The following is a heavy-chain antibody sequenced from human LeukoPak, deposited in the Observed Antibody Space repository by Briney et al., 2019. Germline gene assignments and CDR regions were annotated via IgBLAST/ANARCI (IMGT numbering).Heavy chain of an antibody. CDR2: MRHDGSHK. CDR1: GFTFSSYG. Sequence: GGSLRLSCTASGFTFSSYGMHWVRQAPGKGLEWVAFMRHDGSHKYYADSVRGRFTISRDNSKNTLYLQMNSLRAEDTAVYYCAKDDPYNWYYMDVWGKGTTITVSS. V-gene: IGHV3-30*02. CDR3: AKDDPYNWYYMDV. D-gene: IGHD1-20*01. J-gene: IGHJ6*03.